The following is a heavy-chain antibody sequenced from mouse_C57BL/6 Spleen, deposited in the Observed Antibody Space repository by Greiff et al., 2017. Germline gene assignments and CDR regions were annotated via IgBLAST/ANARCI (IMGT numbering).Heavy chain of an antibody. CDR2: IHPNSGST. V-gene: IGHV1-64*01. CDR3: ARFGVYDYDVSAY. J-gene: IGHJ3*01. CDR1: GYTFTSYW. D-gene: IGHD2-4*01. Sequence: VQLQQPGAELVKPGASVKLSCKASGYTFTSYWMHWVKQRPGQGLEWIGMIHPNSGSTNYNEKFKSKATLTVDKSSSTAYMQLSSLTSEDSAVYYCARFGVYDYDVSAYWGQGTLVTVSA.